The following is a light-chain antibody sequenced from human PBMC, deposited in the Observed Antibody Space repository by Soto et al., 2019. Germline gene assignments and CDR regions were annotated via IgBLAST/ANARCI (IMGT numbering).Light chain of an antibody. CDR2: GAS. V-gene: IGKV3-15*01. CDR3: QQYNNWPRTT. J-gene: IGKJ1*01. CDR1: QSVSSN. Sequence: EIVMTQSPATLSVSPGERATLSCRASQSVSSNLAWYQQKPGQAPRLLIYGASTSATGIPARFSGSGSGTEFTLATSSLLSEDCAVSYCQQYNNWPRTTFGQGTKVEIK.